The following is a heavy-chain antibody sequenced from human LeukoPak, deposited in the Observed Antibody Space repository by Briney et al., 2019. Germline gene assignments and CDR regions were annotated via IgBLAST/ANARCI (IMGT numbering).Heavy chain of an antibody. CDR3: ARGRYCSSSTCYIDQ. D-gene: IGHD2-2*02. V-gene: IGHV3-23*01. J-gene: IGHJ5*02. Sequence: GGSLRLSCAASGFTFSSYAMSWVRQAPGKGLEWVSSISSSSDSSYYAGSVKGRFTISRDNSKNTMYLQMNSLRAEDTAVYYCARGRYCSSSTCYIDQWGQGTLVTVSS. CDR2: ISSSSDSS. CDR1: GFTFSSYA.